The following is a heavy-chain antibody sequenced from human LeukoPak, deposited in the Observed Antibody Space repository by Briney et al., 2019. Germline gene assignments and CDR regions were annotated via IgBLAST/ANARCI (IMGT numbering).Heavy chain of an antibody. CDR3: ARGLREDILTGYLFDY. D-gene: IGHD3-9*01. V-gene: IGHV1-8*01. Sequence: ASVKVSCKASGYTFTSYDINWVRQATGQGLEWMGWMNPNSGNTGYAQKFQGRVTMTRNTSISTAYMELSSLRSEDTAVYYCARGLREDILTGYLFDYWGQGTLVTVSS. CDR2: MNPNSGNT. CDR1: GYTFTSYD. J-gene: IGHJ4*02.